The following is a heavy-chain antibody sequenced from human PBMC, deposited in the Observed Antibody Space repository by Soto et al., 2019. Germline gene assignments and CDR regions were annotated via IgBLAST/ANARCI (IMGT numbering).Heavy chain of an antibody. V-gene: IGHV1-18*01. D-gene: IGHD4-4*01. Sequence: ASVKVSCKASGYTFTSYGISWVRQAPGQGLEWMGWISAYNGNTNYAQKLQGRVTMTTDTSTSTAYMELRSLRSDDTAVYYCARRSAPTMTTVTPGAFDIWGQGTMVTVSS. CDR2: ISAYNGNT. CDR3: ARRSAPTMTTVTPGAFDI. J-gene: IGHJ3*02. CDR1: GYTFTSYG.